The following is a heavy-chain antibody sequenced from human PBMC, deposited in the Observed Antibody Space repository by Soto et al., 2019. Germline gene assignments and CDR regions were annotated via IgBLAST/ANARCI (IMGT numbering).Heavy chain of an antibody. J-gene: IGHJ4*02. V-gene: IGHV1-8*01. CDR3: AKVSRKGSAIDFDY. CDR2: VNPNNGDT. Sequence: QVQLVQSGAELKKPGASVKVSCKASGYTFSNYDMNWVRLATGQGPEWIGWVNPNNGDTGYAQKFQGRVTLTTDISTTTAYMELTSLRLEDTAIYYCAKVSRKGSAIDFDYWGQGTLITVSS. D-gene: IGHD3-10*01. CDR1: GYTFSNYD.